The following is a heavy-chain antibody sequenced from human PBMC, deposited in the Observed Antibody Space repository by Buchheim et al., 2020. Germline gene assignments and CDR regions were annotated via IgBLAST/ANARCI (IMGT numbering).Heavy chain of an antibody. CDR3: ARGDYDYVWGSYLDY. J-gene: IGHJ4*02. V-gene: IGHV4-59*01. D-gene: IGHD3-16*02. Sequence: QVQLQESGPGLVKPSETLSLTCTVSGGSISSYYWSWIRQPPGKGLEWIGYIYYSGSTNYNPSLKSRVTISVDTSKNQFSLQLSSVTAADTAVYYCARGDYDYVWGSYLDYWGQGTL. CDR1: GGSISSYY. CDR2: IYYSGST.